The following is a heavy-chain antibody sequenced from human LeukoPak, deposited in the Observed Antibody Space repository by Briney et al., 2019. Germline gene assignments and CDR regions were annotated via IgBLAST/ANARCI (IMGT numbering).Heavy chain of an antibody. J-gene: IGHJ3*01. CDR3: ARRFCSSVSCYDDDAFDV. CDR1: GHTFVSYG. CDR2: ISGYNGKI. Sequence: ASVKVSCKASGHTFVSYGISWVRPAPGQGLEWMGWISGYNGKINYAQKFQGRGTMTTDTSTSTAYLELRSLTSEDTAVYYCARRFCSSVSCYDDDAFDVWGQGTLVTVSS. D-gene: IGHD2-2*01. V-gene: IGHV1-18*01.